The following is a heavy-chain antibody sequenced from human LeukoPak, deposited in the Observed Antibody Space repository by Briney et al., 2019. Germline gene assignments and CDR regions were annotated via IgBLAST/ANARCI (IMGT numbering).Heavy chain of an antibody. J-gene: IGHJ4*02. V-gene: IGHV3-48*04. CDR1: GFTFSSYW. Sequence: GGSLRLSCAASGFTFSSYWMSWVRRAPGKGLEWVSYISSSGSTIYYADSVKGRFTISRDNAKNSLYLQMNSLRAEDTAVYYCAREHYDYVWGSYPLGYWGQGTLVTVSS. D-gene: IGHD3-16*02. CDR3: AREHYDYVWGSYPLGY. CDR2: ISSSGSTI.